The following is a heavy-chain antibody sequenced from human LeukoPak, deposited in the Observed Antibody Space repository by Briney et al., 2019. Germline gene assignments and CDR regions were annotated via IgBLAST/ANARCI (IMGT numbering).Heavy chain of an antibody. CDR3: ARASLIGYSGYEYYFDY. V-gene: IGHV4-59*01. J-gene: IGHJ4*02. CDR2: IYYSGST. CDR1: GGSISSNY. D-gene: IGHD5-12*01. Sequence: SETLSLTCTVSGGSISSNYWSWIRQPPGKGLECIGYIYYSGSTNYNPSLKSRVTISVDTSKNQCSLKLRSVNDADTDVYYCARASLIGYSGYEYYFDYWGQGTLVTVSS.